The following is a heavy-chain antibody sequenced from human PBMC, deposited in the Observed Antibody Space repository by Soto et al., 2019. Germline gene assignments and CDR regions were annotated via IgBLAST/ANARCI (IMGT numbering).Heavy chain of an antibody. Sequence: GASVKVSCQASGYTFTSYGISWVRQAHGQGLEWMGWISAYNGNTNYAQKLQGRVTMTTDTSTSTAYMELRSLRSDDTAVYYCAREYDFWSGYSGGGFLAPEYFQHWGQGTLVTVSS. J-gene: IGHJ1*01. CDR3: AREYDFWSGYSGGGFLAPEYFQH. V-gene: IGHV1-18*01. CDR1: GYTFTSYG. D-gene: IGHD3-3*01. CDR2: ISAYNGNT.